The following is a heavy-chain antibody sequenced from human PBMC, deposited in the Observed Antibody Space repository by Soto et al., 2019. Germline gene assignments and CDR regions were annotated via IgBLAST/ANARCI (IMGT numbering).Heavy chain of an antibody. Sequence: QVQLQESGPGLVKPSETLSLTCTVSGGSISSDYWTWIRQPPGERLEWIGYIYYNGNTNYISSLKSRVTISIDTSKNQFSLKLNSVTAADTAVYFCARLAYTSGFTFDYWGRGTLVTVSS. D-gene: IGHD5-18*01. CDR3: ARLAYTSGFTFDY. CDR1: GGSISSDY. CDR2: IYYNGNT. V-gene: IGHV4-59*01. J-gene: IGHJ4*02.